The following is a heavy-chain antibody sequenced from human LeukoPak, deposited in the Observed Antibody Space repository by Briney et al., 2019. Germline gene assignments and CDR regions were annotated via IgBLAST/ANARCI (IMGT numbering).Heavy chain of an antibody. J-gene: IGHJ5*02. D-gene: IGHD3-10*01. CDR1: GFTFIGYY. Sequence: ASVKVSCKASGFTFIGYYMHWVRQAPGQGLEWMGIIDPSGGSTSYAQKFQGRVTMTRDTSTSTVYMELSSLRSEDTAVYYCARDYYGSGSYRLDPWGQGTLVTVSS. CDR2: IDPSGGST. V-gene: IGHV1-46*01. CDR3: ARDYYGSGSYRLDP.